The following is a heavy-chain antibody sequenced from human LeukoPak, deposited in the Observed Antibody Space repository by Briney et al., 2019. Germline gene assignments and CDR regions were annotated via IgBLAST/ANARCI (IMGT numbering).Heavy chain of an antibody. CDR1: GFTVSSNY. J-gene: IGHJ4*02. V-gene: IGHV3-11*04. CDR2: ISSSGSTI. CDR3: AREGNERVDY. D-gene: IGHD3-10*01. Sequence: PGGSLRLSCAASGFTVSSNYMSWVRQAPGKGLEWVSNISSSGSTIYYADSVKGRFTISRDNAKNSLYLQMNSLRAEDTAVYYCAREGNERVDYWGQGTLVTVSS.